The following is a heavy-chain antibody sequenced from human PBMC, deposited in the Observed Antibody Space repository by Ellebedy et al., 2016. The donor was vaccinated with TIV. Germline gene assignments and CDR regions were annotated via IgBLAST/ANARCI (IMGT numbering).Heavy chain of an antibody. CDR1: GFTFSSYD. CDR2: ITRSGRDT. D-gene: IGHD3-22*01. J-gene: IGHJ4*02. V-gene: IGHV3-64D*06. CDR3: VKVLPRHYESRGYGDDY. Sequence: PGGSLRLSCLASGFTFSSYDMHWVRQAPGKGLEYVSAITRSGRDTYYADSVKGRFIISRDNSKNTLYLQMSSLRIEDTAVYYCVKVLPRHYESRGYGDDYWGQGTLVTVSS.